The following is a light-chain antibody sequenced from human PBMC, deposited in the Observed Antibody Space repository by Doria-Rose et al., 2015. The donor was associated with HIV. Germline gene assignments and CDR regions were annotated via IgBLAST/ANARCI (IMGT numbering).Light chain of an antibody. CDR3: RQYGSSGT. Sequence: TQSPGTLSLSPGERATLSCRASLSFSSTYLAWYQQKPGQAPSLLIYDGSTGATGIPDRFSASGSETDFTLTINRLEPDDFALYYCRQYGSSGTFGQGTKVEI. CDR1: LSFSSTY. V-gene: IGKV3-20*01. CDR2: DGS. J-gene: IGKJ1*01.